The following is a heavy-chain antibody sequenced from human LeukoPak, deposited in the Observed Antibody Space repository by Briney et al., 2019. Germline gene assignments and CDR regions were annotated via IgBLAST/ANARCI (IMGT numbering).Heavy chain of an antibody. D-gene: IGHD5-12*01. Sequence: SETLSLTCAVSGGSISSGGYSWSWIRQPPGKGLEWIGYIYHSGSTYYNPSLKSRVTISVDRSKNQFSLKLSPVTAADTAVYYCARIVHSGYDEGAIFDYWGQGTLVTVSS. CDR3: ARIVHSGYDEGAIFDY. CDR2: IYHSGST. CDR1: GGSISSGGYS. J-gene: IGHJ4*02. V-gene: IGHV4-30-2*01.